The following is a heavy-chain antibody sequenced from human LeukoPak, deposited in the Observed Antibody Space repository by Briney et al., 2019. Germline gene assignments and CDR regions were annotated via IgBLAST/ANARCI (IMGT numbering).Heavy chain of an antibody. Sequence: PSETLSLTCAAYGDSFSAYFWNWVRQAPGKPLEYIGEINHRGSSHYKPYLKSRVTLSVGTSKNQFSLKLTSVTAADTAVYFCARGSSFDGYCSAGARDAGYYDSWGQGTPVTVSS. J-gene: IGHJ4*02. CDR3: ARGSSFDGYCSAGARDAGYYDS. V-gene: IGHV4-34*01. CDR1: GDSFSAYF. CDR2: INHRGSS. D-gene: IGHD2-15*01.